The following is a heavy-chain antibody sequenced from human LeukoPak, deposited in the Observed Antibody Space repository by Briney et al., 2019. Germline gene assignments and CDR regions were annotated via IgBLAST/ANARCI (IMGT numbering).Heavy chain of an antibody. J-gene: IGHJ6*03. D-gene: IGHD2-15*01. CDR1: GGSISSYY. CDR2: IYYSGST. Sequence: KPSETLSLTCTVSGGSISSYYWSWIRQPPGKGLEWIGYIYYSGSTNYNPSLKSRVTISVDTSKNQFSLKLSSVTAADTAVYYCAGGPGYCSGGSCYSNVYYYYYYMDAWGKGTTVTVSS. V-gene: IGHV4-59*01. CDR3: AGGPGYCSGGSCYSNVYYYYYYMDA.